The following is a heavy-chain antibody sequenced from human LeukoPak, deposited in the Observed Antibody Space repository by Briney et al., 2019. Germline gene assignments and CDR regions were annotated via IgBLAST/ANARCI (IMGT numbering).Heavy chain of an antibody. Sequence: RWASVTVSCKASGYTFTSYDINWVRQATRQGLEWMGWISAYNGNTNYAQKLQGRVTMTTDTSTSTAYMELRSLRSDDTAVYYCAREDVNWNYAAFDYWGQGTLVTVSS. CDR1: GYTFTSYD. CDR3: AREDVNWNYAAFDY. J-gene: IGHJ4*02. D-gene: IGHD1-7*01. V-gene: IGHV1-18*01. CDR2: ISAYNGNT.